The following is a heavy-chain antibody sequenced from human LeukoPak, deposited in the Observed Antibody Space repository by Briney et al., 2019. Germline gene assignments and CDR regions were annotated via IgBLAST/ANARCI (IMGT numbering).Heavy chain of an antibody. CDR3: ARGLFSSGWYPIDY. D-gene: IGHD6-19*01. Sequence: GGSLRFSCAASGFTFSSYEMNWVRQAPGKGLEWVSYISSSGSTIYYADSVKGRFTISRDNAKNSLYLQMNSLRAEDTAVYYCARGLFSSGWYPIDYWGQGTLVTVSS. CDR1: GFTFSSYE. J-gene: IGHJ4*02. V-gene: IGHV3-48*03. CDR2: ISSSGSTI.